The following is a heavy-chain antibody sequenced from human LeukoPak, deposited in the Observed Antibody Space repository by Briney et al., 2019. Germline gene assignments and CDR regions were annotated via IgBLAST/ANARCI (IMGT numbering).Heavy chain of an antibody. D-gene: IGHD2-2*01. CDR3: AKVIVVPEYYFDY. CDR2: ISGSGGST. J-gene: IGHJ4*02. V-gene: IGHV3-23*01. CDR1: GFHFRSYA. Sequence: GGALSLSFAAPGFHFRSYALRWGRPAPGKGVEWGSAISGSGGSTYYADSVKGRFTISRDNSKNTLYLQMNSLRAEDTAVYYCAKVIVVPEYYFDYWGQGTLVTVSS.